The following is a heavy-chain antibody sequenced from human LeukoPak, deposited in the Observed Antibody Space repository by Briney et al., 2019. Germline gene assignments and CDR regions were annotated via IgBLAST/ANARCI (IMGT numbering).Heavy chain of an antibody. J-gene: IGHJ6*03. CDR3: ARLDYHYYMDV. CDR2: INRHGST. V-gene: IGHV4-34*01. CDR1: GGSFSGYY. Sequence: SETLSLTCAVYGGSFSGYYWSWIRQPPGKGLEWIGEINRHGSTNYNPSLKSRVTISVDTSKSQFSLKLSSVSAADTAVYYCARLDYHYYMDVWGKGTTVTVSS.